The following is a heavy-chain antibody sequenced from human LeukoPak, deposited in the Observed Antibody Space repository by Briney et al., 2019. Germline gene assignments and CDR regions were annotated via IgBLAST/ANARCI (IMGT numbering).Heavy chain of an antibody. Sequence: GGSLTLSCAVSGFIFSNYWMSWVRQAPGKGLEWVANINLDGSEKSYVDSVKGRFTISRDNGKKSLYLQMNSLRAEDTAVYYCAKYGGELGVAFEYWGQGTLVTVSS. CDR3: AKYGGELGVAFEY. D-gene: IGHD2-21*01. CDR2: INLDGSEK. CDR1: GFIFSNYW. J-gene: IGHJ4*02. V-gene: IGHV3-7*01.